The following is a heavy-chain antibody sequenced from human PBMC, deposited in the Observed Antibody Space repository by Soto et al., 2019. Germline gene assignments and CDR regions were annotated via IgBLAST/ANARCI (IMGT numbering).Heavy chain of an antibody. CDR3: AIAEATGYYGMAV. D-gene: IGHD4-4*01. Sequence: AAPVKVSCKASGYTFTGYYMHWVRQAPGQGLEWMGWINPNSGGTNYAQKFQGWVTMTRDTSISTAYMELSRLRSDDTAVYYCAIAEATGYYGMAVWGQGTTVTVSS. V-gene: IGHV1-2*04. CDR2: INPNSGGT. J-gene: IGHJ6*02. CDR1: GYTFTGYY.